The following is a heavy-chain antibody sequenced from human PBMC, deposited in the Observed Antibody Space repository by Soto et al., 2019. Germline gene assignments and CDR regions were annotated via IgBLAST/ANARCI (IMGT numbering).Heavy chain of an antibody. CDR3: ARAQVGFFGDPFAY. V-gene: IGHV3-66*01. D-gene: IGHD2-21*01. CDR2: IYSGGST. Sequence: EVQLVESGGGLVQPGGSLRLSCAASGFTVSSNYMSWVRQAPGKGLEWVSVIYSGGSTYYADSVKGRFTISRDNSKNTLYLQMNSLRAEDTAVYYCARAQVGFFGDPFAYWGQGTLVTVSS. J-gene: IGHJ4*02. CDR1: GFTVSSNY.